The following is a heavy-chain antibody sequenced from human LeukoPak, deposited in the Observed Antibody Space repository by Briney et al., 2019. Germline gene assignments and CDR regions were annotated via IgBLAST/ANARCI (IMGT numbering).Heavy chain of an antibody. D-gene: IGHD5-12*01. V-gene: IGHV3-30*18. CDR3: AKEAGGYSSHYYYGMDV. CDR1: GFTFSSYG. J-gene: IGHJ6*02. CDR2: ISYDGSNK. Sequence: GRSLRLSCAASGFTFSSYGMHWVRQAPGKGLEWVAVISYDGSNKYYADSVRGRFTISRDNSKNTLYLQTNSLRAEDTAVYYCAKEAGGYSSHYYYGMDVWGQGTTVTVSS.